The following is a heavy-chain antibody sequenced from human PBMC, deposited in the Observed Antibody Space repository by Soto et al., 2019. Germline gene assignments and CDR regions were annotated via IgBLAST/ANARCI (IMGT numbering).Heavy chain of an antibody. Sequence: PSETLSLTCTVSGGSISTVDYWWSWIRQSPDMGLEWIGHIYDGGRTYNNPSLESRVTMSVDTSKIQLSLTLSSVSAADTAVYYCARGPSGDKVDASGQGTRVTVSS. V-gene: IGHV4-30-4*01. CDR2: IYDGGRT. CDR3: ARGPSGDKVDA. D-gene: IGHD7-27*01. J-gene: IGHJ5*02. CDR1: GGSISTVDYW.